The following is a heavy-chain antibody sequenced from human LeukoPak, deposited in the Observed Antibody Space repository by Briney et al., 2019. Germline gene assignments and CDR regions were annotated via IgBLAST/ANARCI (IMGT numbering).Heavy chain of an antibody. CDR3: ARGVVRYLDY. Sequence: GGSLRLSCSGSGFTCYGYSMNWVGQAPGKGLECVSSISSSSRYIYYADSVNGRFTLSRENPKHALYLQMSSRRAQDTAVYNCARGVVRYLDYWGKGDLVTVSS. J-gene: IGHJ4*02. V-gene: IGHV3-21*03. CDR2: ISSSSRYI. CDR1: GFTCYGYS. D-gene: IGHD3-9*01.